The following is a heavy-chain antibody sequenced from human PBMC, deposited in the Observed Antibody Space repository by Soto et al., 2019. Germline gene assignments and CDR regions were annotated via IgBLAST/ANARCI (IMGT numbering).Heavy chain of an antibody. CDR1: GYSISSGYY. CDR3: AREVSLGGQNSAYYYDSSGYYYDY. CDR2: IYHSGST. D-gene: IGHD3-22*01. J-gene: IGHJ4*02. Sequence: SETLSLTCAVSGYSISSGYYWGWIRQPPGKGLEWIGSIYHSGSTCYNPSLKSRVTISVDTSKNQFSLKLSSVTAADTAVYYCAREVSLGGQNSAYYYDSSGYYYDYWGQGTLVTVSS. V-gene: IGHV4-38-2*02.